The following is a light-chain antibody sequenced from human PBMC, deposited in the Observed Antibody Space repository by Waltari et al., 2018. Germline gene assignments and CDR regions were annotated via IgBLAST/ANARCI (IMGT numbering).Light chain of an antibody. Sequence: EIVLTQSPGPMSFFPGEKAPLSCRPSKIFGSNSLACFQHKPGKAPSRLMSGASTRATGVTDRFSGSGSGTDFTLTITRLEPEDFAVYYCHHYGTSPWTFGRGTKLEI. J-gene: IGKJ2*01. CDR1: KIFGSNS. CDR3: HHYGTSPWT. V-gene: IGKV3-20*01. CDR2: GAS.